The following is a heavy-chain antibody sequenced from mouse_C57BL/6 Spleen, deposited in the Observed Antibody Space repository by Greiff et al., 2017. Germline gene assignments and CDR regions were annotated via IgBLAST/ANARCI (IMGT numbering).Heavy chain of an antibody. J-gene: IGHJ2*01. CDR3: ARDKSTTVSYFDC. Sequence: EVLLLQSGGGLVKPGGSLKLSCAASGFTFSSYAMSWVRQTPGKRLEWVATISDGGSYTYYPDNVKGRFTIYRDTTTNNLYLQMSHLKSEDTAMYYCARDKSTTVSYFDCWGQGTTLTVSS. CDR2: ISDGGSYT. V-gene: IGHV5-4*01. D-gene: IGHD1-1*01. CDR1: GFTFSSYA.